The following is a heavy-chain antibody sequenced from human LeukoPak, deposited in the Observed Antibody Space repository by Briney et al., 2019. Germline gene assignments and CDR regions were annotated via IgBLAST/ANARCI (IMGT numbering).Heavy chain of an antibody. CDR1: GYSFTSYW. V-gene: IGHV5-51*01. CDR3: ARFGGDYGDYHQRASDI. Sequence: RGESLKISCKGSGYSFTSYWIGWVRQMLGKGLEWMGIIYPGDSDTRYSPSFQGQVTISADKSISTAYLQWSSLKASDTAMYYCARFGGDYGDYHQRASDIWGQGTMVTVSS. D-gene: IGHD4-17*01. CDR2: IYPGDSDT. J-gene: IGHJ3*02.